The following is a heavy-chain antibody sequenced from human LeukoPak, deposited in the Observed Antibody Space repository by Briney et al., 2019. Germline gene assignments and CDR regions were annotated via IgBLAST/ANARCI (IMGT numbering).Heavy chain of an antibody. J-gene: IGHJ3*01. V-gene: IGHV3-9*01. CDR3: AKDRDYGGDADPAVFDL. CDR1: GFTFDDYA. CDR2: ISWSSGST. Sequence: GRSLRLSCAASGFTFDDYAMHWVRQVPGKGLEWVSGISWSSGSTGYVDSVKGRFTISRDNAKNALYLQMSSLRPEDTALYYCAKDRDYGGDADPAVFDLWGQGTMVTVSS. D-gene: IGHD4-23*01.